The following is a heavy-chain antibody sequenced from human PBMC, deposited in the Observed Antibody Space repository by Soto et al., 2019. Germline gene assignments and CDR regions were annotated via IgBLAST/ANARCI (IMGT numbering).Heavy chain of an antibody. Sequence: ASVKVSCKASGYTFASYGISWVGQAPGQGLEWMAWISAEKGNKNYAQKFQDRVIVTTDTSTSTGYMELRSLRSDDTAVYYCARDKRSSRFYDAFDIWGQGTLVTVSS. CDR3: ARDKRSSRFYDAFDI. D-gene: IGHD6-13*01. CDR2: ISAEKGNK. J-gene: IGHJ3*02. V-gene: IGHV1-18*04. CDR1: GYTFASYG.